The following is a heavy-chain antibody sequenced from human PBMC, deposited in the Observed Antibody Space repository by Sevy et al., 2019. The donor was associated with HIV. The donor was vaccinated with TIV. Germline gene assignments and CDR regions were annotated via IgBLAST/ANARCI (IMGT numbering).Heavy chain of an antibody. CDR1: GFTFSTSG. V-gene: IGHV3-21*06. CDR2: ISSSSTYI. CDR3: GRAPRD. Sequence: GSLRLSCAASGFTFSTSGMNWVRQAPGKGLEWVSSISSSSTYISYADSVKGRFTISRDNAKSSLYLQMNSRRAEDTAVYYCGRAPRDWGQGTLVTVSS. J-gene: IGHJ4*02.